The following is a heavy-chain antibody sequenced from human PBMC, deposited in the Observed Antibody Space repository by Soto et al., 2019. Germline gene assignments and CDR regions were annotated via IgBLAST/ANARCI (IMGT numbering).Heavy chain of an antibody. J-gene: IGHJ3*02. CDR2: XSXXXGXI. V-gene: IGHV3-9*01. CDR1: GFTFDDYA. CDR3: AKVVVVAETDAFDI. D-gene: IGHD2-15*01. Sequence: GGSLRLSCAASGFTFDDYAMHWVRQAPGKGLEWVXGXSXXXGXIXXXDXXXXRFTISRDNAKNSLYLQMNSLRAEDTALYYCAKVVVVAETDAFDIWGQGTMVTVSS.